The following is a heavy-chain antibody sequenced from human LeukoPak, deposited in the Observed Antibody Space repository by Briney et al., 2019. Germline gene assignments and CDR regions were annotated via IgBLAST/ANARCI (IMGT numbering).Heavy chain of an antibody. J-gene: IGHJ5*02. CDR3: AKEASYCTNGVCYSRIFDA. CDR2: ISGSGGST. Sequence: GGSLGLSCAASGFTFSSYAMSWVRQAPGKGLEWVSAISGSGGSTFYADSVKGRFTMSRDNSKNTLYLQMNSLRAEDTAVYYCAKEASYCTNGVCYSRIFDAWGQGTLVTVSS. CDR1: GFTFSSYA. D-gene: IGHD2-8*01. V-gene: IGHV3-23*01.